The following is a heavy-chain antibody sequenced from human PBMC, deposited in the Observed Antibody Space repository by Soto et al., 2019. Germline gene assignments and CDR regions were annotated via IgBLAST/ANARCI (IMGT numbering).Heavy chain of an antibody. CDR3: ARYHCSGGSCYSPYYYGMDV. V-gene: IGHV4-39*01. Sequence: KPSETLSLTCTVSGGSISSSSYYWGWIRQPPGKGLEWIGSIYYSGSTYYNPSLKSRVTISVGTSKNQFSLKLSSVTAADTAVYYCARYHCSGGSCYSPYYYGMDVWGQGTTVTVSS. D-gene: IGHD2-15*01. J-gene: IGHJ6*02. CDR1: GGSISSSSYY. CDR2: IYYSGST.